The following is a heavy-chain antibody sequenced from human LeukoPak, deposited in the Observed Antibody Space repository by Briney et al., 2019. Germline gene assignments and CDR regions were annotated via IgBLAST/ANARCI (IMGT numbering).Heavy chain of an antibody. CDR2: IYYSGST. V-gene: IGHV4-4*02. D-gene: IGHD3-3*01. J-gene: IGHJ4*02. CDR1: GGSISSSNW. Sequence: SGTLSLTCAVSGGSISSSNWWSWVRQPPGQGLEWIGEIYYSGSTYYNPSLKSRVTISVDTPKNQFSLKLSSVIAEDTALYYCARKSGSFLEYYFDCWGQGTLVTVSS. CDR3: ARKSGSFLEYYFDC.